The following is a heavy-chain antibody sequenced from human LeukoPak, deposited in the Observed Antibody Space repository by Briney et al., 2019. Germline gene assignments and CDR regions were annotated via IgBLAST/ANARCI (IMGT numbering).Heavy chain of an antibody. CDR2: INHSGST. Sequence: SETLSLTCTVSGYSISSGYYWGWIRQPPGKGLEWIGEINHSGSTNYNPSLKSRVTISVDTSKNQFSLKLSSVTAADTAVYYCARGRHSSYWGQGTLVTVSS. D-gene: IGHD1-26*01. V-gene: IGHV4-38-2*02. CDR3: ARGRHSSY. CDR1: GYSISSGYY. J-gene: IGHJ4*02.